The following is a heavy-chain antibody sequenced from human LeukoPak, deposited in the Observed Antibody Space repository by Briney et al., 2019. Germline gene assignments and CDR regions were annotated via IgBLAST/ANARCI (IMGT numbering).Heavy chain of an antibody. Sequence: ASVKVSCKASGYTFTSYGISWVRQAPGQGLEWMGWISAYNGNTNYAQKLQGRVTMTTDTSTSTAYMELSSLRSDDTAVYYCASVEGDGSGSYYTDYWGQGTLVTVSS. V-gene: IGHV1-18*01. CDR3: ASVEGDGSGSYYTDY. CDR2: ISAYNGNT. J-gene: IGHJ4*02. D-gene: IGHD3-10*01. CDR1: GYTFTSYG.